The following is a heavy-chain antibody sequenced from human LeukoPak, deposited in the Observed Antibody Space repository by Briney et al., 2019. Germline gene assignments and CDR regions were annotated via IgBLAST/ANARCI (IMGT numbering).Heavy chain of an antibody. CDR3: ARERLLKVGAKRWFDP. J-gene: IGHJ5*02. V-gene: IGHV1-69*06. D-gene: IGHD1-26*01. CDR2: IIPIFGTA. Sequence: SVKVSCKASGGTFSSYAISWVRQAPGQGLEWMGGIIPIFGTANYAQKFQGRGTITADKSTSTAYMELSRLRSEDTDVYYCARERLLKVGAKRWFDPWGQGTLVTVSS. CDR1: GGTFSSYA.